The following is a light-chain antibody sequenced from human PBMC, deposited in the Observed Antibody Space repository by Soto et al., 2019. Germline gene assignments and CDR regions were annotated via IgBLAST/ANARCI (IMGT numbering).Light chain of an antibody. CDR2: DSS. CDR1: HSVSSSY. J-gene: IGKJ1*01. V-gene: IGKV3-20*01. CDR3: QQYGSSPRT. Sequence: EIGLTQSPCTLSLSAGERATLSCRASHSVSSSYLAWYQQKPGQAPRLLIYDSSSRATGIPDRFSGSGSGTDFNLTISTLETEALPVYYGQQYGSSPRTFGQGTKVDIK.